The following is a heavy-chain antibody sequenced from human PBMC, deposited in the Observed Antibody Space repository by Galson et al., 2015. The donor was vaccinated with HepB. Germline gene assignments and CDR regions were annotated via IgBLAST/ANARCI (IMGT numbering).Heavy chain of an antibody. V-gene: IGHV1-18*01. D-gene: IGHD6-19*01. CDR3: AKDRERSSAWYYGLDV. Sequence: SVKVSCKASGYSFTSYGISWVRQAPGQGLEWMGWISSQNGNTNYAQNLQGRVTMTTDTSTSTAYMELRSLRAEDTAVYYCAKDRERSSAWYYGLDVWGQGATVTVSS. CDR1: GYSFTSYG. J-gene: IGHJ6*02. CDR2: ISSQNGNT.